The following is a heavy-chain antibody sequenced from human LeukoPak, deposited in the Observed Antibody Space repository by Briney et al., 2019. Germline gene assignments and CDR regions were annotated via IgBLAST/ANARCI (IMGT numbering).Heavy chain of an antibody. Sequence: GESLQISCKGSGYSFTSYWIGWVRQMPGKGLEWMVIIYPGDSDTRYSPSCQGQITISAAKSISTAYLQWSSLKASATAMYYCARRGVIAVAAPFDSWGQGTLVTASS. CDR2: IYPGDSDT. CDR3: ARRGVIAVAAPFDS. D-gene: IGHD6-19*01. V-gene: IGHV5-51*01. J-gene: IGHJ4*02. CDR1: GYSFTSYW.